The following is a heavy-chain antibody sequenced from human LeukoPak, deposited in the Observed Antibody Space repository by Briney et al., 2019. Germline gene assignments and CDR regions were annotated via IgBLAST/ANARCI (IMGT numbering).Heavy chain of an antibody. J-gene: IGHJ6*04. V-gene: IGHV3-30*04. CDR3: ARRGTGTTGHYYYGMDV. CDR1: GFTFSTYA. CDR2: ISYDGSNK. D-gene: IGHD1-1*01. Sequence: AGRSLRLSCAASGFTFSTYAMHWVRQAPGKGLEWVAVISYDGSNKFYADSVKGRFTISRDNSKNTLYLQMNSLRAEDTAMYYCARRGTGTTGHYYYGMDVWGKGTTVTVSS.